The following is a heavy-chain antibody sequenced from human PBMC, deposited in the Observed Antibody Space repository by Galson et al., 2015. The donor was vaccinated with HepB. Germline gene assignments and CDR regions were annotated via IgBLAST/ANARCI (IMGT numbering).Heavy chain of an antibody. CDR3: ARVAAVAGRDSEIMDY. D-gene: IGHD6-19*01. J-gene: IGHJ4*02. Sequence: SVKVSCKASGYTFTSYGISWVRQAPGQGLEWMGWISAYNGNTNYAQKLQGRVTMTTDTSTSTAYMELRSLRSDDTAVYYCARVAAVAGRDSEIMDYWGQGTLVTVSS. CDR2: ISAYNGNT. V-gene: IGHV1-18*04. CDR1: GYTFTSYG.